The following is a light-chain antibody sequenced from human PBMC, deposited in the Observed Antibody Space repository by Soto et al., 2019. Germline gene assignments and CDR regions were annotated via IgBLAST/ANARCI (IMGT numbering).Light chain of an antibody. CDR1: SSDVGGYDY. Sequence: QSVLTQPASVSGSPGQSITISCTGTSSDVGGYDYVSWYQQHPGRAPKLMIYDVTYRPSGVSSRFSGSKSGNTASLTISGLQGEDEADYYCSSYTSSSTLSVFGTGTKVTVL. J-gene: IGLJ1*01. CDR3: SSYTSSSTLSV. V-gene: IGLV2-14*03. CDR2: DVT.